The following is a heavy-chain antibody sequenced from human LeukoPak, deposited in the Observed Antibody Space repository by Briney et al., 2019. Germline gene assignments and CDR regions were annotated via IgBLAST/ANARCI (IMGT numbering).Heavy chain of an antibody. D-gene: IGHD5-12*01. CDR1: GFTFTNYW. CDR3: ARELNGYDYYYFDYMDV. V-gene: IGHV3-7*01. CDR2: IKQDASEK. J-gene: IGHJ6*03. Sequence: GGSLRLSCAASGFTFTNYWMTWVRQAPGKGLEWVANIKQDASEKYYVDSVKGRFTISRDNAKNSLYLQMNSLRAEDTAVYYCARELNGYDYYYFDYMDVWGKGTTVTISS.